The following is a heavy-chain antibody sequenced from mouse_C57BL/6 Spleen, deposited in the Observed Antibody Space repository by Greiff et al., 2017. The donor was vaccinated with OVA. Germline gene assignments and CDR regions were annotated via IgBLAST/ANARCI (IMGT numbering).Heavy chain of an antibody. D-gene: IGHD2-2*01. J-gene: IGHJ3*01. V-gene: IGHV8-12*01. CDR3: ARRDGYGWFAY. CDR1: GFSLSTSGMG. CDR2: IYWDDDK. Sequence: QVTLKVSGPGILKSSQTLSLTCSFSGFSLSTSGMGVSWIRQPSGKGLEWLAHIYWDDDKRYNPSLKSRLTISKDTSRNQVFLKVTSVDTADTATYYCARRDGYGWFAYWGQGTLVTVSA.